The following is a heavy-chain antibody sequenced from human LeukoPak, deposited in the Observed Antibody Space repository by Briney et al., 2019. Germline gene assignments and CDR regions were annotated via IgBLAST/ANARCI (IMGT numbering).Heavy chain of an antibody. D-gene: IGHD3-3*01. V-gene: IGHV4-59*01. CDR3: ARVNFWSGQPNMDV. CDR1: GGSISSYY. J-gene: IGHJ6*03. CDR2: IYYSGST. Sequence: SETLSLTCTVSGGSISSYYWSWIRQPPGKGLEWIGYIYYSGSTNYNPSLKSGVTISVDTYKNQFSLKLTSVTAADTAVYYCARVNFWSGQPNMDVWGKGPTVTVSS.